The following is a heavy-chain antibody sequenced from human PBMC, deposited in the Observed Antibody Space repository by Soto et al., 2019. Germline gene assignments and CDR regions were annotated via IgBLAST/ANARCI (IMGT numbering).Heavy chain of an antibody. CDR2: IHTSGTA. J-gene: IGHJ5*02. D-gene: IGHD1-26*01. V-gene: IGHV4-4*07. CDR3: VREGSEHSHNWFDP. Sequence: SETLSLTCAVSGASISANYWNWIRQPAGGGLEWIGRIHTSGTANYNPSLKSRVSMSVDTSTNQLSLRLTSVAAADTAVYYCVREGSEHSHNWFDPWGQGNPVTVSS. CDR1: GASISANY.